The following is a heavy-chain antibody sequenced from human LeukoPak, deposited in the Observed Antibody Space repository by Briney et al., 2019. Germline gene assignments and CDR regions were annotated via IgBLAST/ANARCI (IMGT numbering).Heavy chain of an antibody. CDR2: INHSGST. CDR3: ARLVGRRSRWYLYYYYMDV. J-gene: IGHJ6*03. V-gene: IGHV4-34*01. Sequence: SSETLSLTCAVYGGSFSGYYWSWIRQTPGKGLEWIGEINHSGSTNYNPSLKSRVTIPVDASKNQFSLKLSSVTAADTAVYYCARLVGRRSRWYLYYYYMDVWGKGTTVTISS. D-gene: IGHD6-13*01. CDR1: GGSFSGYY.